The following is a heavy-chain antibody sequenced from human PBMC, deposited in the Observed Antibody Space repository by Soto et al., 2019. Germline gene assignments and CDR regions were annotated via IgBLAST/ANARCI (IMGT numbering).Heavy chain of an antibody. CDR2: IHPDDSDS. Sequence: PGESLKISCKGSGDSFSNKWIGWVRQMPGKGLEWMGIIHPDDSDSRYTPSFQGQVTISADRSISTTYLQWATLKASDTATYYCARLSGYSSGYYYGIDVWGQGTTVTLSS. CDR3: ARLSGYSSGYYYGIDV. V-gene: IGHV5-51*01. CDR1: GDSFSNKW. D-gene: IGHD5-12*01. J-gene: IGHJ6*02.